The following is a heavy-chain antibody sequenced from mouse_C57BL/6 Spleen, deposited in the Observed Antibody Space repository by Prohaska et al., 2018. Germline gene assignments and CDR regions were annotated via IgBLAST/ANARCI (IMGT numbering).Heavy chain of an antibody. CDR1: GYTLTVYE. D-gene: IGHD1-1*01. Sequence: GAELVRPGASVTLSCKASGYTLTVYEMHWVKQTPVHGLEWIGAIAPETGGTAYNQKFKGKAILNADKYSSTAYKELRSLTYEDSAVYYCTRSNYYGRSPSYFNVWGTGTTVTVSS. J-gene: IGHJ1*03. V-gene: IGHV1-15*01. CDR3: TRSNYYGRSPSYFNV. CDR2: IAPETGGT.